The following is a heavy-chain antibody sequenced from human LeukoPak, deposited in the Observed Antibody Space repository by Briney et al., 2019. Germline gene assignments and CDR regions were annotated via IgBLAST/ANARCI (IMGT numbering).Heavy chain of an antibody. CDR2: ISKDGNSQ. D-gene: IGHD3-16*01. CDR3: AGGSFDI. J-gene: IGHJ3*02. CDR1: GFTFSSYA. Sequence: GGSLRLSCAASGFTFSSYALDWVRQAPGKGLEWVAVISKDGNSQNYADSVKGRFTISRDNSKNTLYLQMNSLRPEDTAVYYCAGGSFDIWGQGTTVTVSS. V-gene: IGHV3-30*04.